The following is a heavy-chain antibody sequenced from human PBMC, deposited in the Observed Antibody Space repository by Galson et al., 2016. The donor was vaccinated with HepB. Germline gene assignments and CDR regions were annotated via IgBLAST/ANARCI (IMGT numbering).Heavy chain of an antibody. Sequence: SLRLSCAASGFTFSSYSMNWVRQAPGKGLEWVASINQDASGKYYVDSVKGRFSISRDNVKNTLWLQMSGLRVDDTSMYYCASGYTSGVWGQGTMATVSS. D-gene: IGHD6-19*01. CDR3: ASGYTSGV. J-gene: IGHJ3*01. CDR2: INQDASGK. V-gene: IGHV3-7*01. CDR1: GFTFSSYS.